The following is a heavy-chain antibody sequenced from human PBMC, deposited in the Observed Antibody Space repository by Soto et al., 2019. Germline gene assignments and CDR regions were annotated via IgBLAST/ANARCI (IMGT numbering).Heavy chain of an antibody. Sequence: EVQLGESGGGLVQPGGSLRLSCAASGFTFSSYTMNWVRQAPGKGPEWVSYISSPISTIYYADSVKGRFTISRDNAKNSLYLQMNSLRDEDTAVYYCTRATILDVWGQGTTVTVSS. D-gene: IGHD3-3*01. V-gene: IGHV3-48*02. CDR2: ISSPISTI. J-gene: IGHJ6*02. CDR3: TRATILDV. CDR1: GFTFSSYT.